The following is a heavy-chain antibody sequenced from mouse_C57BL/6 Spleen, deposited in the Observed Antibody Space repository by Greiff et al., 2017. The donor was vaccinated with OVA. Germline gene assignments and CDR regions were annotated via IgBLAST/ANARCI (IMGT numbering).Heavy chain of an antibody. CDR3: ARHLSFDY. Sequence: EVQVVESGGGLVKPGGSLKLSCAASGFTFSSYTMSWVRQTPEKRLEWVATISGGGGNTYYPDSVKGRFPISRDNAKNTLYLQMSSLRSEDTALYYCARHLSFDYWGQGTTLTVSS. V-gene: IGHV5-9*01. CDR1: GFTFSSYT. J-gene: IGHJ2*01. CDR2: ISGGGGNT. D-gene: IGHD2-3*01.